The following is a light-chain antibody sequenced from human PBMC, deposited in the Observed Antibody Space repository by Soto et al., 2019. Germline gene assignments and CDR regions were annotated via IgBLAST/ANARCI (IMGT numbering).Light chain of an antibody. CDR2: VNSDGSH. CDR3: QSWGTGIRV. V-gene: IGLV4-69*01. Sequence: QLVLTQSPSVSASLGASVKVTCTLSSGHSSFAIAWHQQQPEEGPRYLMKVNSDGSHTKGDGIPDRFSGSSSGAERYLIISSLQSEDEAEYYCQSWGTGIRVFGGGTQLTVL. CDR1: SGHSSFA. J-gene: IGLJ3*02.